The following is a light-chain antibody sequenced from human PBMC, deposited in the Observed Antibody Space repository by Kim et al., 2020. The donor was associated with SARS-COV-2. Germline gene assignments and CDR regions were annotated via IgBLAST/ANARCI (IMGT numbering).Light chain of an antibody. J-gene: IGKJ4*01. CDR2: ASN. CDR1: EGISND. CDR3: LYDSASRLT. V-gene: IGKV1-6*01. Sequence: AWVGDRVTITCRESEGISNDLGWHQQNPGTARKLMIYASNSLKSGVPSWCSGSGSGTDFPLTSSSVQPEDAVTYCRLYDSASRLTFGGGTKVDIK.